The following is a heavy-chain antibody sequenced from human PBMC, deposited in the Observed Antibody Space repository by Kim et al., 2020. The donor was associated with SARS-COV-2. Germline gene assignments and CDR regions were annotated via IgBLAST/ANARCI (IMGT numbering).Heavy chain of an antibody. V-gene: IGHV3-9*01. J-gene: IGHJ5*02. Sequence: GGSLRLSCAASGFTFGDYAMHWVRQAPGKGLEWVSGISWNSGSIGYADSVKGRFTISRDNAKNSLYLQMNSLRAEDTALYYCAKDSEAAAEALFWYNWFDPWGQGTLVTVSS. CDR1: GFTFGDYA. D-gene: IGHD3-3*01. CDR3: AKDSEAAAEALFWYNWFDP. CDR2: ISWNSGSI.